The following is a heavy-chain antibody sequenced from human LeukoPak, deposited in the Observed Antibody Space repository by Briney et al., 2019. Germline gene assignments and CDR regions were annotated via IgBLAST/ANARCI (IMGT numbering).Heavy chain of an antibody. V-gene: IGHV3-74*01. J-gene: IGHJ4*02. CDR2: INTDGSST. D-gene: IGHD1-14*01. Sequence: GGSLRLSCAASGFTFSSYWMHWVRQAPGKGLVWVSHINTDGSSTNYADSVKGRFTISRDNAKNTLYLQMNSLRAEDTAVYYCARSLGTGATNAHDSWGQGTLVTVSS. CDR3: ARSLGTGATNAHDS. CDR1: GFTFSSYW.